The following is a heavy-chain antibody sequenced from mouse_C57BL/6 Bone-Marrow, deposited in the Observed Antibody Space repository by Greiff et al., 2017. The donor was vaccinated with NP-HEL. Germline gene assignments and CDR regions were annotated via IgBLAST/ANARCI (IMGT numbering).Heavy chain of an antibody. CDR1: GYSIISGYY. V-gene: IGHV3-6*01. CDR3: AREGGYYGSPFAY. D-gene: IGHD1-1*01. J-gene: IGHJ3*01. CDR2: ISYDGSN. Sequence: EVQRVESGPGLVKPSQSLSLTCSVTGYSIISGYYWNWIRQFPGNKLEWMAYISYDGSNNYNPSLKNRISITRDISKNQFFLKLTSVTTEDTATYYCAREGGYYGSPFAYWGQGTLVTVSP.